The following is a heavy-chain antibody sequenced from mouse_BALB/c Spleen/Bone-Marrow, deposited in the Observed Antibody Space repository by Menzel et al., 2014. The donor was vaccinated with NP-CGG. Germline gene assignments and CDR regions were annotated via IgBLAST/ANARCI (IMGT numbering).Heavy chain of an antibody. D-gene: IGHD2-3*01. Sequence: EVKLVESGPSLVKPSQTLYLTCSVTGDSITSGYWNWIRKFPGNKLEYMGCISYSGNTYYNPSLKSRISITRDTSKNQYYLQLNSVTTEDTATYYCATYDGYCFDYWGQGTTLTVSS. CDR1: GDSITSGY. CDR2: ISYSGNT. CDR3: ATYDGYCFDY. V-gene: IGHV3-8*02. J-gene: IGHJ2*01.